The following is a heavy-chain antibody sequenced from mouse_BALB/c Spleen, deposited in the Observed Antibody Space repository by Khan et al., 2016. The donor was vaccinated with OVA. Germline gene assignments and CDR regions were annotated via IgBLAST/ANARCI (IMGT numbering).Heavy chain of an antibody. D-gene: IGHD1-1*01. Sequence: EVELVESGGGLVKPGGSLRLSCEASGFTFSSYSMSWVRQTPEKRLEWVATITSGGSYTYYPDSVQGRFTISRDNAKNTLYLQMSSLKSEDTAIYYCTRDRNYYGSSFYFGYWGQGTTLTVSS. V-gene: IGHV5-6-4*01. CDR3: TRDRNYYGSSFYFGY. CDR2: ITSGGSYT. CDR1: GFTFSSYS. J-gene: IGHJ2*01.